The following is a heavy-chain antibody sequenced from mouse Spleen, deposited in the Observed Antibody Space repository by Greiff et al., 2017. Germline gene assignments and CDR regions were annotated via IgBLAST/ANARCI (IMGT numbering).Heavy chain of an antibody. D-gene: IGHD2-3*01. Sequence: QVQLQQSGPELVKPGASVKMSCKASGYTFTSYYIHWVKQRPGQGLEWIGWIYPGDGSTKYNEKFKGKTTLTADKSSSTAYMLLSSLTSEDSAIYVCARRGYYRYFDYWGQGTTLTVSS. CDR1: GYTFTSYY. CDR3: ARRGYYRYFDY. J-gene: IGHJ2*01. CDR2: IYPGDGST. V-gene: IGHV1S56*01.